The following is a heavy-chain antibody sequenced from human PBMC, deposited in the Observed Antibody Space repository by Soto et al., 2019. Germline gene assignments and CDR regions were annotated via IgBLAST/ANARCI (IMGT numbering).Heavy chain of an antibody. CDR3: ARRYDLWSGYYYPYGMDV. V-gene: IGHV3-30-3*01. CDR1: GFTFSSYA. CDR2: ISYDGSNK. Sequence: SLKISCAASGFTFSSYAMHWVRQAPGKGLEWVAVISYDGSNKNYADSVKGRFTISRDNSKNTLYLQMNSLRAEDTAVYYCARRYDLWSGYYYPYGMDVWGQGTTVTVSS. D-gene: IGHD3-3*01. J-gene: IGHJ6*02.